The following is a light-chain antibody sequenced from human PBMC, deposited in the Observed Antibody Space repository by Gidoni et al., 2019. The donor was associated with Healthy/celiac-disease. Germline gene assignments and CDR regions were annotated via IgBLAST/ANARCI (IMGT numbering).Light chain of an antibody. V-gene: IGKV1-39*01. Sequence: DIQMTQSPSSLSASVGDRVTITCRASQSISSYLNWYQQKQGKAPKLLIYAASSLQSGVPSRFSGSGSGTDFTLTISSLQPEDFATYYCQQSYSTPRTFXQXTKVXIK. CDR3: QQSYSTPRT. CDR2: AAS. CDR1: QSISSY. J-gene: IGKJ1*01.